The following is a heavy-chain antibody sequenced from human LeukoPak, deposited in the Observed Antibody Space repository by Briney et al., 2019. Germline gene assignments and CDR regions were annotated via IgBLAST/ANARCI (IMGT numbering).Heavy chain of an antibody. CDR2: ISGSAGST. CDR1: GFTFSTFA. CDR3: AKARGSSGWYGDFQH. D-gene: IGHD6-19*01. V-gene: IGHV3-23*01. Sequence: GGSLRLSCVASGFTFSTFAMSWVRQAPGKGLEWVSAISGSAGSTYYADSVKGRFTISRDNSKNTLYLQMNSLRAEDTAVYYCAKARGSSGWYGDFQHWGQGTLVTVSS. J-gene: IGHJ1*01.